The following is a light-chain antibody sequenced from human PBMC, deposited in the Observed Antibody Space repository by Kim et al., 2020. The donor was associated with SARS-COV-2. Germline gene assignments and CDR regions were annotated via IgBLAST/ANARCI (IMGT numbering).Light chain of an antibody. Sequence: GDRVTITCRASQDIRTDFGWYHQNPGRAPKRLLYGASSLQSVVPSRFSGTGSASDFTLTISSLQPEAFATYFFLHHNTYPISFGQWT. CDR1: QDIRTD. CDR3: LHHNTYPIS. V-gene: IGKV1-17*01. J-gene: IGKJ5*01. CDR2: GAS.